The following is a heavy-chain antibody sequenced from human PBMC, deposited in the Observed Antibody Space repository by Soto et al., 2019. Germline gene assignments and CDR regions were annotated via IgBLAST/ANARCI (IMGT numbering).Heavy chain of an antibody. J-gene: IGHJ3*01. V-gene: IGHV4-4*07. CDR2: IYNTGST. Sequence: QIQLRESGPGLVRPSETLSLTCTVSGDSMTGHYWSWIRQSAGNGLEWIGRIYNTGSTNYNSFLKSRVTLSIDTSKNQFSLKMTSLTAADTATYFCASYRVGGAFDVWGRGTAVIVSS. CDR3: ASYRVGGAFDV. D-gene: IGHD1-26*01. CDR1: GDSMTGHY.